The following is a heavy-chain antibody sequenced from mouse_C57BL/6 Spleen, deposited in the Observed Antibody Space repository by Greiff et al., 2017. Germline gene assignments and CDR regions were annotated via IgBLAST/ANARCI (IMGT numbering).Heavy chain of an antibody. Sequence: VKLQQPGAELVKPGASVKLSCKASGYTFTSYWMHWVKQRPGQGLEWIGMIHPNSGSTNYNEKFKSKATLTVDKSSSTAYMQLSSLTSEDSAVYYCARKTITPFYFDYWGQGTTLTVSS. CDR1: GYTFTSYW. CDR2: IHPNSGST. D-gene: IGHD1-3*01. V-gene: IGHV1-64*01. J-gene: IGHJ2*01. CDR3: ARKTITPFYFDY.